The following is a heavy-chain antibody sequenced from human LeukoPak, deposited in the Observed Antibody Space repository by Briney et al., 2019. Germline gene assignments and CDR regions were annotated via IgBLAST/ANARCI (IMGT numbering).Heavy chain of an antibody. CDR1: GGSISSYY. CDR2: IYTSGST. CDR3: ARHYGSSSLFDY. D-gene: IGHD6-6*01. J-gene: IGHJ4*02. V-gene: IGHV4-4*09. Sequence: PSETLSLTCTVSGGSISSYYWSWIRQPPGKGLEWIGYIYTSGSTNYNPSLKSRVTISVDTSKNQFSLKLSSVTAADTAVYYCARHYGSSSLFDYWGQGTLVTVSS.